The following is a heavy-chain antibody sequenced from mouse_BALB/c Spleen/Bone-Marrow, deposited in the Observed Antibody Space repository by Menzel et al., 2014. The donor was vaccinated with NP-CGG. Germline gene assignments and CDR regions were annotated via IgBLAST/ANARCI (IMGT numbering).Heavy chain of an antibody. CDR2: IYPYNGGT. V-gene: IGHV1S29*02. CDR3: ARGGGYDGYYGLAY. CDR1: GYTFTDYN. Sequence: VQLQQSGPELVKPGASVKISCKASGYTFTDYNMHWVKQSHGKSLEWIGYIYPYNGGTGYNQEFKSKATLTVDNSSSSAYMELRSLTSEDSAVYYCARGGGYDGYYGLAYWGQGTLVTVSA. D-gene: IGHD2-3*01. J-gene: IGHJ3*01.